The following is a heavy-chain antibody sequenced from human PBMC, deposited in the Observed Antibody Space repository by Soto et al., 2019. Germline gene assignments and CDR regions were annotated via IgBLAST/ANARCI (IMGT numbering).Heavy chain of an antibody. CDR1: GFTFINYA. Sequence: GGSLRLSCSASGFTFINYAASWVRQAPGKGLQWVSAISGSGDSTFYADSVKGRFTISRDNSKNTLYLQVNSLRAEDTAIYYCAIEWYSGSYYFFDYWGQGTLVTVSS. D-gene: IGHD1-26*01. CDR2: ISGSGDST. CDR3: AIEWYSGSYYFFDY. V-gene: IGHV3-23*01. J-gene: IGHJ4*02.